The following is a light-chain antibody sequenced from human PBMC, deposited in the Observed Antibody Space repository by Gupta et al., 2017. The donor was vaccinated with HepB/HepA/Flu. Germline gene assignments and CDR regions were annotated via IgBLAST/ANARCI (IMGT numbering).Light chain of an antibody. J-gene: IGLJ3*02. CDR1: SSNIGSNT. CDR2: SND. CDR3: EVWDDSLNGWV. V-gene: IGLV1-44*01. Sequence: QSVLTQPPSASGTPGQRVTISCSGSSSNIGSNTVTWYQHLPGTAPKFLIYSNDQRPSGVPDRFAGSRSGTSASLAIRGLQSEDEAEYYCEVWDDSLNGWVFGGGTKLTVL.